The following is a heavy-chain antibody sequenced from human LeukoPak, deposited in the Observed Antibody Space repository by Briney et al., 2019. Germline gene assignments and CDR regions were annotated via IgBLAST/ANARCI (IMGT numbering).Heavy chain of an antibody. V-gene: IGHV3-33*01. CDR2: IWYDGSNK. Sequence: GGSLRLSCAASGFTFSSYGMHWVRQAPGKGLEWVAVIWYDGSNKYYADSVKGRFTISRDNSKNTLYPQMNSLRAEDTAVYYCARDSPEASYYYDSSGYFDYWDQGTLVTVSS. D-gene: IGHD3-22*01. CDR1: GFTFSSYG. J-gene: IGHJ4*02. CDR3: ARDSPEASYYYDSSGYFDY.